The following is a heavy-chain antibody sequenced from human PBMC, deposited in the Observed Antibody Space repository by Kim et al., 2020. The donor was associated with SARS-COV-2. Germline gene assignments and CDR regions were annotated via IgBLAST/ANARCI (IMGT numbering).Heavy chain of an antibody. CDR2: IYYSGST. Sequence: SETLSLTCTVSGGSISSSSYYWGWIRQPPGKGLEWIGSIYYSGSTYYNPSLKSRVTISVDTSKNQFSLKLSSVTAADTAVYYCARQRIAVDQMDWFDPWGQGTLVTVSS. D-gene: IGHD6-19*01. CDR1: GGSISSSSYY. J-gene: IGHJ5*02. CDR3: ARQRIAVDQMDWFDP. V-gene: IGHV4-39*01.